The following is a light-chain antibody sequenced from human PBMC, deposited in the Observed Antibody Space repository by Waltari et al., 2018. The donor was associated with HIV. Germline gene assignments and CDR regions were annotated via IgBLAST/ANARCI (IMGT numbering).Light chain of an antibody. CDR2: LGS. J-gene: IGKJ4*01. CDR3: MQALQTPLT. CDR1: QSLLHSNGYNY. Sequence: DIVMTQSPLSLPVTPGEPASISCRSSQSLLHSNGYNYLDWYLQKPWQSPQLLIYLGSNRASGVPDRFSGSGSGTDFTLKISRVEAEDVGFYYCMQALQTPLTFGGGTKVEVK. V-gene: IGKV2-28*01.